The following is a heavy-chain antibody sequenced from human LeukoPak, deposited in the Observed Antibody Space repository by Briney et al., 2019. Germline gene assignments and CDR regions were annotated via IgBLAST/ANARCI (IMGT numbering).Heavy chain of an antibody. V-gene: IGHV3-30*18. Sequence: GGSLTLSCAASGFTFSSYGMHWVRQAPGKGLEWVAVISYEGSNKYYADFVTGRFTITRDNGKNTLYLQMNSLRAEDTAVYYCAKDRHLAGYSYGPAGGMDVWGQGTTVTVSS. CDR1: GFTFSSYG. CDR3: AKDRHLAGYSYGPAGGMDV. D-gene: IGHD5-18*01. J-gene: IGHJ6*02. CDR2: ISYEGSNK.